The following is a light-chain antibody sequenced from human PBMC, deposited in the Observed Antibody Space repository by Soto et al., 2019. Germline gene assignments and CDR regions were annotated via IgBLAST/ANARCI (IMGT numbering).Light chain of an antibody. CDR2: DAS. Sequence: AIQLTQSPSSLSASVGDRVTITCRASQGISSALAWFQQKPGKPPQLLIYDASSLESGVPSRFGGSGSGTDFTLTISSLQPEDFATYSCQQSNNYPITFGQGTRLEIK. CDR3: QQSNNYPIT. V-gene: IGKV1D-13*01. J-gene: IGKJ5*01. CDR1: QGISSA.